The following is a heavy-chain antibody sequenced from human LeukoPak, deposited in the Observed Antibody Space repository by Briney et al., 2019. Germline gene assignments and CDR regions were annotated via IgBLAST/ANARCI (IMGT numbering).Heavy chain of an antibody. J-gene: IGHJ5*02. CDR3: ARDRYSSGWYDGWFDP. Sequence: GGSLTLSCAASGFTFSSYSMNWVRQAPGKGLEWVSYISSSSSTIYYADSVKGRFTISRDNAKNSLYLQMNSLRAEDTAVYYCARDRYSSGWYDGWFDPWGQGTLVTVSS. V-gene: IGHV3-48*04. CDR2: ISSSSSTI. CDR1: GFTFSSYS. D-gene: IGHD6-19*01.